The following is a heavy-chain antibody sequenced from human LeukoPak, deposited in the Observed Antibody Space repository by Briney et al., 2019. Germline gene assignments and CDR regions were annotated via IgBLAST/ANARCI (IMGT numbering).Heavy chain of an antibody. CDR2: IIPIFGTA. CDR3: ARTPMSSSWYGYYYYMDV. CDR1: GYTFTGYY. J-gene: IGHJ6*03. V-gene: IGHV1-69*06. D-gene: IGHD6-13*01. Sequence: SVKVSCKASGYTFTGYYIHWVRQAPGQGLEWMGWIIPIFGTANYAQKFQGRVTITADKSTSTAYMELSSLRSEDTAVYYCARTPMSSSWYGYYYYMDVWGKGTTVTVSS.